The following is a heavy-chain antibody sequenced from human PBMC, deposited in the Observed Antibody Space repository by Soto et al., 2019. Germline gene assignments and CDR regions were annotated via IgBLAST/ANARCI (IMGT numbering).Heavy chain of an antibody. CDR3: ASPLGIPRYYYYYGMDV. CDR1: GYTFTGYY. D-gene: IGHD3-16*02. Sequence: VSCKASGYTFTGYYMHWVRQAPGQGLEWMGWINPNSGGTNYAQKFQGRVTMTRDTSISTAYMELSRLRSDDTAVYYCASPLGIPRYYYYYGMDVWGQGTTVTVSS. J-gene: IGHJ6*02. CDR2: INPNSGGT. V-gene: IGHV1-2*02.